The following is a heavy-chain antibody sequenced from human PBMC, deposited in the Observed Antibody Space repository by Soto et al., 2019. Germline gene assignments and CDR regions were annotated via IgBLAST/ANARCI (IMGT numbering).Heavy chain of an antibody. CDR2: ISGSGGST. V-gene: IGHV3-23*01. CDR3: AKDLEGGYLDYMDV. D-gene: IGHD2-15*01. CDR1: GFTFSSYA. Sequence: EVQLLESGGGLVQPGGSLRLSCLASGFTFSSYAMGWVRQAPGKGLEWVSAISGSGGSTYVDSVKGRFTISRDNSKNTLYLQMNSLRAEDTAVYYCAKDLEGGYLDYMDVWGKGTTVIVS. J-gene: IGHJ6*03.